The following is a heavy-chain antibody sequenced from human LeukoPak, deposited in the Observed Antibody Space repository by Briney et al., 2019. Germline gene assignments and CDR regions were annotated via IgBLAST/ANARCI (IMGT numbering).Heavy chain of an antibody. CDR2: MNPNTGNT. CDR1: GYTFTSYV. CDR3: ARDHGAYSSSWVQAGWFNP. Sequence: ASVKVSCKASGYTFTSYVIHWVRQTTGQGLEWMGWMNPNTGNTVYAQKFQGRVTMTRNTSISTAYMELTILRSEDTAVYYCARDHGAYSSSWVQAGWFNPWGQGTLVTVSS. J-gene: IGHJ5*02. V-gene: IGHV1-8*01. D-gene: IGHD6-13*01.